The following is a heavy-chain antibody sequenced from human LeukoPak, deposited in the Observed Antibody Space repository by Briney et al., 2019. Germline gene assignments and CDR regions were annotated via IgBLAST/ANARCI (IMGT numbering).Heavy chain of an antibody. Sequence: ASVKVSCKASGYTFTSYAMNWVRQAPGQGLEWMGWINTNTGNPTYAQGFTGRFVFSLDTSVSTAYLQISSLKAEDTAVYYCARAIAVAGTARFAFDYWGQGTLVTVSS. CDR1: GYTFTSYA. CDR3: ARAIAVAGTARFAFDY. J-gene: IGHJ4*02. CDR2: INTNTGNP. D-gene: IGHD6-19*01. V-gene: IGHV7-4-1*02.